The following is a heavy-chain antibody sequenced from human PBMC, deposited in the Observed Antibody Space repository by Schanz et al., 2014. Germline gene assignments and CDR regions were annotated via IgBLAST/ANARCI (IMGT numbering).Heavy chain of an antibody. D-gene: IGHD3-10*01. V-gene: IGHV3-15*01. J-gene: IGHJ4*02. CDR3: TADLWFGAVWGVW. Sequence: EVQLVESGGGLVKPGGSLRLSCATSGFTLNNAWMNWVRQAPGKGLQWVARIKSKTDGGTRDYAAPVKGRFTISTDDSKNTVYLQMNRLHPEHTAVYYCTADLWFGAVWGVWWGQGTLVTVSS. CDR2: IKSKTDGGTR. CDR1: GFTLNNAW.